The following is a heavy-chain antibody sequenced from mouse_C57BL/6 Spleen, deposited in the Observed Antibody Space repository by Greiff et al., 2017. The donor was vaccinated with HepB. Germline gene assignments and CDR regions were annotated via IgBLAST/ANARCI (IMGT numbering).Heavy chain of an antibody. CDR2: INYDGSST. Sequence: EVKLVESEGGLVQPGSSMKLSCTASGFTFSDYYMAWVRQVPEKGLEWVANINYDGSSTYYLDSLKSRFIISRDNAKNILYLQMSSLKSEDTATYYCARATYYYEVDYWGQGTTLTVSS. CDR1: GFTFSDYY. J-gene: IGHJ2*01. D-gene: IGHD1-1*01. CDR3: ARATYYYEVDY. V-gene: IGHV5-16*01.